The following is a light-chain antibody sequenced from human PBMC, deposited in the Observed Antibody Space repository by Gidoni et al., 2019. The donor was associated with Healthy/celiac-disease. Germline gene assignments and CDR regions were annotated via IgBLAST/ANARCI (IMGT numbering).Light chain of an antibody. CDR1: QSISSY. CDR3: QQSYSTPPT. CDR2: AAS. V-gene: IGKV1-39*01. J-gene: IGKJ1*01. Sequence: DIQMTQSPSSLSASVGDRVTITCRASQSISSYLNWYQQKPGKAPNLLIYAASSLQRWVPSRFSGSGSGTDFTLTISSLQPEEFATYYCQQSYSTPPTFGQGTKVEIK.